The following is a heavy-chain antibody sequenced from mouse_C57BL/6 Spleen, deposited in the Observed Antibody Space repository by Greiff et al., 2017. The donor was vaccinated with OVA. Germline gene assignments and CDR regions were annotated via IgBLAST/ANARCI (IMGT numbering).Heavy chain of an antibody. D-gene: IGHD1-1*01. V-gene: IGHV5-17*01. Sequence: VKLEESGGGLVKPGGSLKLSCAASGFTFSDYGMHWVRQAPEKGLEWVAYISSGSSTIYYADTVKGRFTISRDNAKNTLFLQMTSLRSEDTAMYYCARGLRSYFDYWGQGTTLTVSS. CDR1: GFTFSDYG. J-gene: IGHJ2*01. CDR2: ISSGSSTI. CDR3: ARGLRSYFDY.